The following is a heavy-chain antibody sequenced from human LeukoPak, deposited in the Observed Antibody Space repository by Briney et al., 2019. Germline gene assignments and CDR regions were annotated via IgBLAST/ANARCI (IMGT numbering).Heavy chain of an antibody. V-gene: IGHV4-34*01. Sequence: PSETLSLTCAVYGGSFSGYYWTWIRQTPEKGLEWIGDVNPSGSTNYNPTLKSRVTISVDTSKNQFFLEMSSVTSADTAVYYCARGRQDVTMIVVVMTAVSYYLDFWGKGTTVTVS. D-gene: IGHD3-22*01. J-gene: IGHJ6*03. CDR3: ARGRQDVTMIVVVMTAVSYYLDF. CDR2: VNPSGST. CDR1: GGSFSGYY.